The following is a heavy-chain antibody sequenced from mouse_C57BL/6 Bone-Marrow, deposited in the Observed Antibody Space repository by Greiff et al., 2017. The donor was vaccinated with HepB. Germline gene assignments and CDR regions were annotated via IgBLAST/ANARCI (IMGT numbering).Heavy chain of an antibody. Sequence: VQLKESGSELRSPGSSVKLSCKDFDSEVFPIAYMSWVRQKPGHGFEWIGGILPSIGRTIYGEKFEDKATLDADTLSNTAYLELNSLTSEDSAIYYCARGDYYGSSYPFDYWGQGTTLTVSS. D-gene: IGHD1-1*01. CDR1: DSEVFPIAY. V-gene: IGHV15-2*01. J-gene: IGHJ2*01. CDR3: ARGDYYGSSYPFDY. CDR2: ILPSIGRT.